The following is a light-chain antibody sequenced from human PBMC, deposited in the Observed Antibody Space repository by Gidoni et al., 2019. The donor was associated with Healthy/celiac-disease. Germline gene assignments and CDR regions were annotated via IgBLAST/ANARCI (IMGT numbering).Light chain of an antibody. CDR1: QRVLYSSNNKNY. CDR3: QQYYSTPYT. CDR2: WAS. Sequence: DIVMTQSPDSLAVSLGERATINCKSSQRVLYSSNNKNYLAWYQQKPGQPPKLLIYWASTRESGVPDRGSGSGSGTDFTLTISSLQAEDVAVYYCQQYYSTPYTFGQGTKLEIK. V-gene: IGKV4-1*01. J-gene: IGKJ2*01.